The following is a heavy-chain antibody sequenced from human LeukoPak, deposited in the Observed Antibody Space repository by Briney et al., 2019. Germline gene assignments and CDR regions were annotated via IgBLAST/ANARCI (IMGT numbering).Heavy chain of an antibody. CDR3: AKGVNNWLLYISD. D-gene: IGHD3-9*01. J-gene: IGHJ4*02. V-gene: IGHV3-9*01. CDR2: ISWNSGSI. Sequence: PGGSLRLSCAASGFTFDDYAMHWVRQAPGKGLEWVSGISWNSGSIGYADSVKGRFTISRDNAKNSLYLQMNSLRAEDTALYYCAKGVNNWLLYISDWGQGTLVTVSS. CDR1: GFTFDDYA.